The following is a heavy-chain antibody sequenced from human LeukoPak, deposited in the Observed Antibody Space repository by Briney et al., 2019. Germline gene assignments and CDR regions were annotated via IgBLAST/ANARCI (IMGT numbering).Heavy chain of an antibody. V-gene: IGHV3-23*01. D-gene: IGHD6-19*01. J-gene: IGHJ4*02. CDR1: EFTFSSYA. CDR3: AKDQAAVAAYYFDY. CDR2: ISGGGGST. Sequence: GGSLRLSCAASEFTFSSYAMSWVRQAPGKGLEWVSAISGGGGSTYYADSVKGRFTISRDNSKNTLYLQMNSLRAEDTAVYYCAKDQAAVAAYYFDYWGQGTLVTVSS.